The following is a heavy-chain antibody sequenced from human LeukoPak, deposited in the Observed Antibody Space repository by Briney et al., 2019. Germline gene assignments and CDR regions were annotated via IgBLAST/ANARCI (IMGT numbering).Heavy chain of an antibody. Sequence: GGSLRLSCAASGFTFSSYAMSWVRQAPGKGLEWVSAISGSGGSAYYADSVKGRFSISRDNSKNTLYLQMNSLRAEDTAVYYCAKDTQYSIRPAPSDYWGQGTLVTVSS. D-gene: IGHD6-6*01. CDR1: GFTFSSYA. CDR2: ISGSGGSA. CDR3: AKDTQYSIRPAPSDY. V-gene: IGHV3-23*01. J-gene: IGHJ4*02.